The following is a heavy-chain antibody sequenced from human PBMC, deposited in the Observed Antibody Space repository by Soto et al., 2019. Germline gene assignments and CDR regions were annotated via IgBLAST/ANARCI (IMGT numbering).Heavy chain of an antibody. CDR2: INHSGST. J-gene: IGHJ5*02. D-gene: IGHD2-2*02. Sequence: PSETLSLTCAVYGGSFSGYYWSWIRQPPGKGLEWIGEINHSGSTNYNPSLKSRVTISVDTSKNQFSLKLSSVTAADTAVYYCARGVVVPAAIFYYYGRRSAWFDPWGQGTLVTVSS. V-gene: IGHV4-34*01. CDR3: ARGVVVPAAIFYYYGRRSAWFDP. CDR1: GGSFSGYY.